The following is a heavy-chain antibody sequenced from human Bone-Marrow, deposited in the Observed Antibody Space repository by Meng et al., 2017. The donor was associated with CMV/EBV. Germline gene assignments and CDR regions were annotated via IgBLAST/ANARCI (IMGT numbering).Heavy chain of an antibody. V-gene: IGHV1-69*05. CDR2: IIPIFGTA. Sequence: SVKVSCKASGYTFTSYGISWVRQAPGQGLEWMGGIIPIFGTANYAQKFQGRVTITTNESTSTAYMELSSLRSEDTAVYYCARGDSTMVVTGRAFDIWGQGTMVTFSS. D-gene: IGHD4-23*01. CDR3: ARGDSTMVVTGRAFDI. J-gene: IGHJ3*02. CDR1: GYTFTSYG.